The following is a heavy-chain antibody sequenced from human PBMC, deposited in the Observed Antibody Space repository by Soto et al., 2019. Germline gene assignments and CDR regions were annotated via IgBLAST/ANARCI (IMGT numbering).Heavy chain of an antibody. V-gene: IGHV4-59*11. CDR2: IYYNGNT. D-gene: IGHD7-27*01. CDR1: GGSISNHY. CDR3: TRANWYSEY. Sequence: QVQLQESGPGLVKPSETLSLTCSVSGGSISNHYWSWIRQPPGKGLEWIGYIYYNGNTNYNPSPKSLVTMSRDTPRNQSSLKLTTVTAADTAVYYCTRANWYSEYWGQGTLVTVSS. J-gene: IGHJ4*02.